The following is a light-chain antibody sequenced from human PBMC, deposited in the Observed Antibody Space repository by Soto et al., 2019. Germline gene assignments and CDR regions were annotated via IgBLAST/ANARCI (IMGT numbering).Light chain of an antibody. Sequence: EIVLTQSPGTLSLSPGERATLSCKASQSVSSNFLAGYQRKPGQAPRLLIYGASYRATDLPYRFSGSGSGTDFTLTITRLEPEDFAVYYCQQYGTSPPTFGQGTKVEI. CDR2: GAS. V-gene: IGKV3-20*01. J-gene: IGKJ1*01. CDR1: QSVSSNF. CDR3: QQYGTSPPT.